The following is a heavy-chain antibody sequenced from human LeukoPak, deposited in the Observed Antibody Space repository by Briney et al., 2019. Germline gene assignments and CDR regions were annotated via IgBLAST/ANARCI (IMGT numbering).Heavy chain of an antibody. CDR3: AGARDVLRFLGLDV. CDR1: GGSISSGDYY. V-gene: IGHV4-30-4*08. J-gene: IGHJ6*04. CDR2: IYYSGST. D-gene: IGHD3-3*01. Sequence: TLSLTCTVSGGSISSGDYYWRWLRHPPGTGLEWLGYIYYSGSTYYNPSLKSRVTISVDTSKNQFSLKLSSVTAADTAVYYCAGARDVLRFLGLDVWGKGTTVTVSS.